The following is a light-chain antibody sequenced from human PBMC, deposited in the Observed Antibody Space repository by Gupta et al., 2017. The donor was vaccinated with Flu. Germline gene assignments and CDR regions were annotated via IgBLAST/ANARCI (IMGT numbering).Light chain of an antibody. Sequence: GTLPLSPGERATLSCRASQIVISGYLAWYQQKPGQAPRLLIYGASSRFTGIPERFSGSGSGADFTLIITRLEPEDFAVYYCQQYASLPATFGQGTKVEIK. J-gene: IGKJ1*01. CDR2: GAS. CDR3: QQYASLPAT. CDR1: QIVISGY. V-gene: IGKV3-20*01.